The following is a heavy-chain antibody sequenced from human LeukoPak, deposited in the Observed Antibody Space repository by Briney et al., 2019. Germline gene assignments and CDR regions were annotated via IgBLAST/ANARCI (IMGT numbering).Heavy chain of an antibody. CDR3: ARNWNQLRRFYYYCYMDV. CDR1: GFTFDDYG. V-gene: IGHV3-20*04. Sequence: GGSLRLSCAASGFTFDDYGMSWVRQAPGKGLEWVSGINWNGGSTGYADSVKGRFTISRDNAKNSLYLQMNRLRAEDTALYYCARNWNQLRRFYYYCYMDVWGKGTTVTVSS. D-gene: IGHD1-1*01. J-gene: IGHJ6*03. CDR2: INWNGGST.